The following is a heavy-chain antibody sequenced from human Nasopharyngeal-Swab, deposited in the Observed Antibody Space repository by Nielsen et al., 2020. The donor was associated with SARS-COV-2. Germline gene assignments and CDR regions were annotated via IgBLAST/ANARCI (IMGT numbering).Heavy chain of an antibody. J-gene: IGHJ6*03. V-gene: IGHV4-34*01. D-gene: IGHD6-6*01. CDR2: INHSGST. Sequence: WIRQPPGKGLEWIGEINHSGSTNYNPSLKSRVTISVDTSKNQFSLKLSSVTAADTAVYYCARVLRGVAARPLGFGYYYYYYMDVWGKGTTVTSP. CDR3: ARVLRGVAARPLGFGYYYYYYMDV.